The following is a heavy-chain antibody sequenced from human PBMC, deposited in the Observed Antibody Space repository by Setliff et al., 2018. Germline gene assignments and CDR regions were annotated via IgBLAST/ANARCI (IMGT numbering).Heavy chain of an antibody. CDR1: GFTFTDYG. CDR3: ARINFYVSSGYYYASDN. Sequence: ASVKVSCKSSGFTFTDYGITWVRQVPGQGLEWMGWINNYNFNTQYAQKFQGRVTVTTDTSTTTAYMELRSLRADDTAVYYCARINFYVSSGYYYASDNWGQGTLVTVS. J-gene: IGHJ4*02. V-gene: IGHV1-18*01. CDR2: INNYNFNT. D-gene: IGHD3-22*01.